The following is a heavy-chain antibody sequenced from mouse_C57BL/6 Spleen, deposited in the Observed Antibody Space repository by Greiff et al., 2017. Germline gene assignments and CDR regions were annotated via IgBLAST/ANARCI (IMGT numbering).Heavy chain of an antibody. V-gene: IGHV1-82*01. CDR3: ARLDYDYGGIGD. CDR1: GYAFSSSW. Sequence: QVQLKESGPELVKPGASVKISCKASGYAFSSSWMNWVKQRPGKGLEWIGRIYPGDGDTNYNGKFKGKATLTADKSSSTAYMQLSSLTSEDSAVYFCARLDYDYGGIGDWGQGTTLTVSS. CDR2: IYPGDGDT. D-gene: IGHD2-4*01. J-gene: IGHJ2*01.